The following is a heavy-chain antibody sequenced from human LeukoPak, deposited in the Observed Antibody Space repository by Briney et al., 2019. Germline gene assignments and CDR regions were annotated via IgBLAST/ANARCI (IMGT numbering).Heavy chain of an antibody. D-gene: IGHD1-14*01. J-gene: IGHJ5*02. CDR3: ARGPRNDP. Sequence: RASVNLSWKTSGYPFSTWEINWVRQAAGQGLEWLGWVHPDSGNTDYAKKFRGRVTMSRDTSTSTAYMEVSGLRLDDTAVYFCARGPRNDPWGQGTLVTVSS. CDR1: GYPFSTWE. CDR2: VHPDSGNT. V-gene: IGHV1-8*01.